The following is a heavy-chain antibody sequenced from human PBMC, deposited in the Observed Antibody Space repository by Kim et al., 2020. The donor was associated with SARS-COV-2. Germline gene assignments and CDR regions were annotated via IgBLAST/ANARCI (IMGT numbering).Heavy chain of an antibody. CDR1: GGTFSSYA. J-gene: IGHJ4*02. D-gene: IGHD3-9*01. Sequence: SVKVSCKASGGTFSSYAISWVRQAPGQGLEWMGGIIPIFGTANYAQKFQGRVTITADESTSTAYMELSSLRSEDTAVYYCAGRYFSLSGHTPPFPNWGQGTLVTVSS. CDR2: IIPIFGTA. CDR3: AGRYFSLSGHTPPFPN. V-gene: IGHV1-69*13.